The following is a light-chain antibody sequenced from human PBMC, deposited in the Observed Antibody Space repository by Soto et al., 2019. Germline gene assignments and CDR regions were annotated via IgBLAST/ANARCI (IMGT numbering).Light chain of an antibody. CDR1: QDINDY. J-gene: IGKJ2*01. CDR3: QQYDSLPYT. CDR2: GAS. Sequence: EIQMTQSPSSLSASLGDRVTITCQASQDINDYSNWYQQKPGKAPRLLIYGASFLEVGVPSRFSGSGSGTHFNLTISSLQPEDVATYYGQQYDSLPYTFGQGTRLDIK. V-gene: IGKV1-33*01.